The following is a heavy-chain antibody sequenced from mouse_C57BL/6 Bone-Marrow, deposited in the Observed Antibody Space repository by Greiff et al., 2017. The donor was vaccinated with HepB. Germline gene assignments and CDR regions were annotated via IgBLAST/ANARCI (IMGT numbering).Heavy chain of an antibody. J-gene: IGHJ3*01. Sequence: VQLQQSGPELVKPGASVKISCKASGYSFTGYYMHWVKQSSEKSLEWIGEINPSTGGTSYNQKFKGKATLTVDKSSSTAYMQLKSLTSEDSAVYYCARPDYYDYAWFAYWGQGTLGTVSA. CDR1: GYSFTGYY. D-gene: IGHD2-4*01. V-gene: IGHV1-43*01. CDR3: ARPDYYDYAWFAY. CDR2: INPSTGGT.